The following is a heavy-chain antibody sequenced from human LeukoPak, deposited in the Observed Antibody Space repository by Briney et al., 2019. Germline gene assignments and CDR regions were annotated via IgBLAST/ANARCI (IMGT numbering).Heavy chain of an antibody. V-gene: IGHV3-11*06. CDR2: ISSSDTYT. D-gene: IGHD1-26*01. Sequence: GGSLRLFCAASGFPFSDYYMRWIRQSPGKGLEGLSYISSSDTYTIYGDSVKGRFTISRDKAKTTLYLQVKGLRAEDTTVYYCARVGELLRRKYPFDYWGQGTLVTVSS. CDR3: ARVGELLRRKYPFDY. J-gene: IGHJ4*02. CDR1: GFPFSDYY.